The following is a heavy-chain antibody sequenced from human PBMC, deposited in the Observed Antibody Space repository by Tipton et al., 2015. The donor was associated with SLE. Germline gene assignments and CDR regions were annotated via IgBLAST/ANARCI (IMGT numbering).Heavy chain of an antibody. J-gene: IGHJ4*02. CDR3: AGDGPRGPPVDY. CDR2: VSGSGSTI. Sequence: SLRLSCAASGFTFSSYDLHWVRQAPGKGLEWVSYVSGSGSTIYYAYSVKGRFTISRDNAKNSLYLQMNSLRAEDTAVYYCAGDGPRGPPVDYWGQGTLVTLS. V-gene: IGHV3-48*03. D-gene: IGHD1-14*01. CDR1: GFTFSSYD.